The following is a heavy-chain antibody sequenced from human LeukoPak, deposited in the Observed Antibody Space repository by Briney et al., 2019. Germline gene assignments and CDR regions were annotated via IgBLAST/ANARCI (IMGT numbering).Heavy chain of an antibody. V-gene: IGHV1-18*01. Sequence: ASVKVSCKASGGTFSSYAISWVRQAPGQGLEWMGWISAYNGNTNYAQKLQGRVSMTTDTSTSTAYMELRSLRSDDTAVYYCARDGLQYPLYYWGQGTLVTVSS. CDR3: ARDGLQYPLYY. CDR2: ISAYNGNT. J-gene: IGHJ4*02. CDR1: GGTFSSYA. D-gene: IGHD4-11*01.